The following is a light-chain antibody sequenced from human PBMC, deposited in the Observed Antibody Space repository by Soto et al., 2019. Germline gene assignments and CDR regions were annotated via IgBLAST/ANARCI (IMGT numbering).Light chain of an antibody. CDR3: SSYAGNKPLV. V-gene: IGLV2-8*01. J-gene: IGLJ2*01. CDR1: SSDVGGYNY. Sequence: QSALTQPPSASGSPGQSVTISCTGTSSDVGGYNYVSWYQQHPGKAPRLMIYEVNKRPSGVPYRFSGSKSGNTASLAVSGLQADDEAGDYCSSYAGNKPLVFGGGTKRTVL. CDR2: EVN.